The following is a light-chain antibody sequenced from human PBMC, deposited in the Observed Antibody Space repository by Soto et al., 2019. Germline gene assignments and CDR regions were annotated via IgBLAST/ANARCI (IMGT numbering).Light chain of an antibody. J-gene: IGKJ1*01. Sequence: AIRMTQSPSSLSASTGDRVTITCRASQGISSYLAWYQQKPGKTPKLPIYAASTLQSGVPSRFSGSGSGTDFTLTISCLQSEDFATYYCQQYYSYPRTVGQGTKVDIK. CDR1: QGISSY. V-gene: IGKV1-8*01. CDR3: QQYYSYPRT. CDR2: AAS.